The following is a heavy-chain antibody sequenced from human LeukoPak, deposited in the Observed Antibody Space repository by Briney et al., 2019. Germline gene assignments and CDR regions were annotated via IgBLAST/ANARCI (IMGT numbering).Heavy chain of an antibody. J-gene: IGHJ3*02. V-gene: IGHV3-74*01. CDR2: IGTDGSGT. CDR1: GFTFSSYP. CDR3: ARGSSYGFDI. Sequence: PGGSLRLPCSASGFTFSSYPMHWVRQAPGKGLVWVSRIGTDGSGTAYADSVKGRFNISRDNDKNTLHLLMNGLRAEDTAVYYCARGSSYGFDIWGHGTMVTVSS.